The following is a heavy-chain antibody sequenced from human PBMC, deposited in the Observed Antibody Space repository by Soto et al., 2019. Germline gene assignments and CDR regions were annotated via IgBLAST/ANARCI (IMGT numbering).Heavy chain of an antibody. CDR1: GFTFSNYA. Sequence: GGSLRLSCAASGFTFSNYALHWVRQAPGKGLDWVAVISNDGRNKYYADSVKGRFTISRDNSKNTLYLQMNSLRAEDTAVYYCARDRVESGYPEYFQHWGQGTLVTVSS. D-gene: IGHD3-22*01. V-gene: IGHV3-30*04. CDR2: ISNDGRNK. J-gene: IGHJ1*01. CDR3: ARDRVESGYPEYFQH.